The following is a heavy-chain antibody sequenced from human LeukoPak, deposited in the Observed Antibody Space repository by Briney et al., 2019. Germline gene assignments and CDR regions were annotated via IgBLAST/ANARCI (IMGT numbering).Heavy chain of an antibody. V-gene: IGHV3-30*18. Sequence: GGSLRLSCAYSASNSTDYGMDWVRQAPGKGLEWVAVITHDGSDKYYADSVKGRFSISRDNSKNIVYLQMNSLRPEDTAIYFCAKVGGRSWFYFDSWGQGTVVTVSS. CDR2: ITHDGSDK. J-gene: IGHJ4*02. CDR3: AKVGGRSWFYFDS. D-gene: IGHD6-13*01. CDR1: ASNSTDYG.